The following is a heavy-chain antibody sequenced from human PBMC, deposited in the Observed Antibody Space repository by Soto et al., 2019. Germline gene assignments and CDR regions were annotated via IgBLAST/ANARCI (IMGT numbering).Heavy chain of an antibody. Sequence: QVQLVESGGGVVQPGRSLRLSCAASGFTFSSYGMHWVRQAPGKGLEWVAVISYDGSNKYYADSVKGRFTISRDNSKNTLYLQMNSLSAEDTAVYYCAKESEYSSSLLDPWGQGTLVTVSS. CDR3: AKESEYSSSLLDP. CDR2: ISYDGSNK. D-gene: IGHD6-6*01. J-gene: IGHJ5*02. V-gene: IGHV3-30*18. CDR1: GFTFSSYG.